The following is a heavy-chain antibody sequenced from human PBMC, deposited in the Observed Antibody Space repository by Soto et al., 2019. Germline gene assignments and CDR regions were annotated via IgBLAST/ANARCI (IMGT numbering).Heavy chain of an antibody. CDR2: YYYSVTT. CDR1: SASISSSSYT. Sequence: QLQLQESGPGLVKPSETLSLTFTVSSASISSSSYTWGWIRQPPGKGLGRIGRYYYSVTTYYTPSHNSRVTVSLATSTKKLSLTVTSVTASDTAVYYCERLHGYCIRSCCHGHYAMNGWGQWTTVAVSS. D-gene: IGHD2-2*01. J-gene: IGHJ6*02. CDR3: ERLHGYCIRSCCHGHYAMNG. V-gene: IGHV4-39*01.